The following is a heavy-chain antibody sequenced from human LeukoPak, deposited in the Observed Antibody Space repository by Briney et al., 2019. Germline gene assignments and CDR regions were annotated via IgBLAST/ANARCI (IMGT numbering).Heavy chain of an antibody. Sequence: GGSLRLSCAASGFTFSSYAMSWVRQAPGKGLEWVSGISGSGGSTYYADSVKGRFTISRDNSKNTLYLQMNSLRAEDTAVYYCAKGIRRGYDSTNGYFQHWGQGTLVTVSS. CDR2: ISGSGGST. V-gene: IGHV3-23*01. J-gene: IGHJ1*01. D-gene: IGHD3-22*01. CDR1: GFTFSSYA. CDR3: AKGIRRGYDSTNGYFQH.